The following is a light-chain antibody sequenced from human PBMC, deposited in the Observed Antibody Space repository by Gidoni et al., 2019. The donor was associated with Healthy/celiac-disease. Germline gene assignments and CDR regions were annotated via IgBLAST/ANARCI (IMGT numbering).Light chain of an antibody. J-gene: IGLJ3*02. Sequence: QSVLTQPPSASGTTGQRVTISCSGSSSNLVSNTVNWYQQLPGTAPKLLIYSNNQRPSGVPDRFSGSKSGTSASLAISGRQSEDEADYYCAAWDDSLNGWVFGGGTKLTVL. CDR3: AAWDDSLNGWV. CDR2: SNN. V-gene: IGLV1-44*01. CDR1: SSNLVSNT.